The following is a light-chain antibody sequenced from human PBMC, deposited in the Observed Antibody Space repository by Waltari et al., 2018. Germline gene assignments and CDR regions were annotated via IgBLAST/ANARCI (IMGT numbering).Light chain of an antibody. CDR2: VAS. CDR3: QQYSNWPYT. CDR1: QSVPTN. J-gene: IGKJ2*01. Sequence: EIVMTQSPDTLSVAPGERVTLSCRASQSVPTNLAWYQQKPGQPPRLLIYVASTRATGVPARFSGSGSGTEVTLTISSLESEDFAVYYCQQYSNWPYTFGQGTKLEIK. V-gene: IGKV3-15*01.